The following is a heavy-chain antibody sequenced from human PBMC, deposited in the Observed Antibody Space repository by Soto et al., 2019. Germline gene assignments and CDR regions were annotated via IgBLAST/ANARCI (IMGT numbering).Heavy chain of an antibody. V-gene: IGHV4-61*08. J-gene: IGHJ5*01. CDR3: ARGFSSVAIRA. D-gene: IGHD6-19*01. CDR2: IYSSGSA. CDR1: GDCGISRENY. Sequence: GDCGISRENYWSWIRQPPGKGLEWIGYIYSSGSANYNPSLKSRVTISRDTSKNQISLKVASVTAADTAGYYCARGFSSVAIRAWGQ.